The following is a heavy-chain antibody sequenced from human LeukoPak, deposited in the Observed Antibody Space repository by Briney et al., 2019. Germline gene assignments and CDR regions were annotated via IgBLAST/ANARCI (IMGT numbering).Heavy chain of an antibody. V-gene: IGHV4-59*08. D-gene: IGHD6-19*01. J-gene: IGHJ6*02. CDR3: ARRARVGSGWPYYYYSMDV. CDR2: IYYSGST. Sequence: SETLSLTCTVSGGSISSYYWSWIRQPPGKGLEWIGYIYYSGSTNYNPSLKSRVTISVDTSKNQFSLKLSSVTAADTAVYYCARRARVGSGWPYYYYSMDVWGQGTTVTVSS. CDR1: GGSISSYY.